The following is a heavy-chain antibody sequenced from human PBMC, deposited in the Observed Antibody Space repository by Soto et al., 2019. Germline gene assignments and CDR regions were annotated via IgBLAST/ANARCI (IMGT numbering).Heavy chain of an antibody. Sequence: QMQLQESGPGLVKPSETLSLTCTVSGGSISSYYWGWIPQPPVKGMEWIGYIYYIGSTSYNPSLRSPVTISVDTSKNQFSRTLSAVTAADTAVYYCARQAPHSSGWFWFDPWGQRTMVTVSS. D-gene: IGHD6-19*01. CDR3: ARQAPHSSGWFWFDP. V-gene: IGHV4-59*08. J-gene: IGHJ5*02. CDR1: GGSISSYY. CDR2: IYYIGST.